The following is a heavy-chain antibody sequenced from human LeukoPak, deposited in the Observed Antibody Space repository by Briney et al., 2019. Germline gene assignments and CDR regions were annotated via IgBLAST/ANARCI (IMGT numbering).Heavy chain of an antibody. CDR2: ISSNSDYI. V-gene: IGHV3-21*01. Sequence: GGSLRLSCAASGFTFSSYSMNWVRQAPGKGLEWVSSISSNSDYIYYADSVKGRFTISRDNAKNSQYLQMNSLRAEDTAMYYCARGVDYWGQGTLVTVSS. CDR3: ARGVDY. J-gene: IGHJ4*02. CDR1: GFTFSSYS.